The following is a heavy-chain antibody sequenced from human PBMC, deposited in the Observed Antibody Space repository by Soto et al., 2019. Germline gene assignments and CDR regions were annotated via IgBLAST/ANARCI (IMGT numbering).Heavy chain of an antibody. D-gene: IGHD3-22*01. CDR1: GYSFTSYW. V-gene: IGHV5-51*01. Sequence: GESLKISCKGSGYSFTSYWIGWVRQMPGKGLEWMGIIYPGDSDTRYSPSFQGQVTISADKSISTAYLQWSSLKASDTAMYYCARHYGRDSSGYYSYYYYYYGMDVWGQGTTVTVSS. CDR2: IYPGDSDT. CDR3: ARHYGRDSSGYYSYYYYYYGMDV. J-gene: IGHJ6*02.